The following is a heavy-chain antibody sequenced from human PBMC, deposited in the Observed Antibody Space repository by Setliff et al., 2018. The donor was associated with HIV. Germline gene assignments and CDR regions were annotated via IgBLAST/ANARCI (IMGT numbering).Heavy chain of an antibody. D-gene: IGHD2-2*01. V-gene: IGHV4-39*07. Sequence: PSETLSLTCPVSGGSVGSSSYYWAWIRQPPGKGLEWIGSIYYTGTTKYNPSLESCVTFSIDTSENQFSLRLASVTAADTAIYYCARDDSIVLVPAIMRGDGFDFWGQGRMVTVSS. J-gene: IGHJ3*01. CDR2: IYYTGTT. CDR3: ARDDSIVLVPAIMRGDGFDF. CDR1: GGSVGSSSYY.